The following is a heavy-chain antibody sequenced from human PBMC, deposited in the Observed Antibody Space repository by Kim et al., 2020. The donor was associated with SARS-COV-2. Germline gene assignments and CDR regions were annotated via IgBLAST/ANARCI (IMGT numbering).Heavy chain of an antibody. CDR1: GYTLTELS. J-gene: IGHJ5*02. D-gene: IGHD3-22*01. Sequence: ASVKVSCKVSGYTLTELSMHWVRQAPGKGLEWMGGFDPEDGETIYAQKFQGRVTMTEDTSTDTAYMELSSLRSEDTAVYYCATAPPYYDSSGYYLDWFDPWGPGTLVTVSS. V-gene: IGHV1-24*01. CDR2: FDPEDGET. CDR3: ATAPPYYDSSGYYLDWFDP.